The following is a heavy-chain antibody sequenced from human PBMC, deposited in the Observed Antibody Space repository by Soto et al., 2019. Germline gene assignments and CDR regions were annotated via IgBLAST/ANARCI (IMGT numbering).Heavy chain of an antibody. CDR1: GFFISSYG. Sequence: QVQLVESGGGVVQPGRSLRLSCAASGFFISSYGMHWVRQAPGKGLEWVAMTWFDGSKTYYADSVKGRFTVSRDNSNNIVYLEMGSLRVEDTAVYFCARELRYSSTWPRDWGQGALVTVSS. D-gene: IGHD2-2*01. CDR3: ARELRYSSTWPRD. J-gene: IGHJ4*02. CDR2: TWFDGSKT. V-gene: IGHV3-33*01.